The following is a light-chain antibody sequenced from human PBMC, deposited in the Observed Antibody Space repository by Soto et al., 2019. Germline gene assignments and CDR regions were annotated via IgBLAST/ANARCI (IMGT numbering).Light chain of an antibody. V-gene: IGKV3-11*01. CDR1: QSVGNY. CDR3: QQRSSWPLT. CDR2: DAS. Sequence: EIVLTQSPATLSLSPGERATLSCRASQSVGNYLVWYQLKPGQAPRLLIYDASNRATDIPARFSGSGSGTDFTLTISSLEPEDFAVYSCQQRSSWPLTFGGGTQVEIK. J-gene: IGKJ4*01.